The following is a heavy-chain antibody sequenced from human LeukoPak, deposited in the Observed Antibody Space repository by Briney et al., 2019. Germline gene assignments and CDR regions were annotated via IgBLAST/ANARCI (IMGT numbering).Heavy chain of an antibody. V-gene: IGHV3-53*01. CDR1: GFTVSSNY. CDR3: AIICSGGSCYGDY. Sequence: PGGSLRLSCAASGFTVSSNYMSWVRQAPGKGLEWVSVIYSGGSTYYADSVKGRFTISRDNSKNTLYLQMNSLRAEDTAVYYCAIICSGGSCYGDYWGQGTLVTVSS. D-gene: IGHD2-15*01. CDR2: IYSGGST. J-gene: IGHJ4*02.